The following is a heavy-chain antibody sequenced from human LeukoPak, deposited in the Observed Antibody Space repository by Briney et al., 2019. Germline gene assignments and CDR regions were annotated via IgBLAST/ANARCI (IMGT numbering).Heavy chain of an antibody. V-gene: IGHV1-18*01. CDR3: AKDYGGITMVRGFKKYYYYGMDV. J-gene: IGHJ6*02. CDR1: GYTFTSYG. CDR2: ISVYSDNT. D-gene: IGHD3-10*01. Sequence: ASVKVSCKASGYTFTSYGVSWVRQAPGQGLEWMGWISVYSDNTNYAQKLQGRVTMTTDTYASTAYMELRSLRADDTAVYYCAKDYGGITMVRGFKKYYYYGMDVWGQGTTVTVSS.